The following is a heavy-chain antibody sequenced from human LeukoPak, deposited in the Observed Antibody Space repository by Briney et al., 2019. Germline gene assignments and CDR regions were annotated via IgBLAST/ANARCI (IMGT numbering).Heavy chain of an antibody. V-gene: IGHV3-23*01. Sequence: PGGSLRLSCAASGFTFSAHAMNWVRQAPGKGLEWVSGISGSGGGTFYADSVKGRFTISRDNSKNTLYLEMNSLRAEDTALYYCARVNVEDLLAAHYHGFYFDYWGQGTLVTVSS. CDR1: GFTFSAHA. J-gene: IGHJ4*02. D-gene: IGHD3-9*01. CDR2: ISGSGGGT. CDR3: ARVNVEDLLAAHYHGFYFDY.